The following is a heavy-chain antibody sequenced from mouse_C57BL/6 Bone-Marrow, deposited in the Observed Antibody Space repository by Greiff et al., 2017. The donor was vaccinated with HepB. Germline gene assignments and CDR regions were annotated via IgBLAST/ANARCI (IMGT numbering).Heavy chain of an antibody. Sequence: EVQLVESGAELVRPGASVKLSCTASGFNIKDDYMHWVKQRPEQGLEWIGWIDPENGDTEYASKFQGKATITADTSSNTAYLQLSSLTSEDTAVYYCTTSIYYGSSYPYFDYWGQGTTLTVSS. J-gene: IGHJ2*01. CDR1: GFNIKDDY. CDR3: TTSIYYGSSYPYFDY. D-gene: IGHD1-1*01. V-gene: IGHV14-4*01. CDR2: IDPENGDT.